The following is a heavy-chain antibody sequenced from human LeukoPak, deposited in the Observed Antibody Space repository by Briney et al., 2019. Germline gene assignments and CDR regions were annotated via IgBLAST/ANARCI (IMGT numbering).Heavy chain of an antibody. J-gene: IGHJ5*02. D-gene: IGHD3-10*01. CDR2: IYPGDSDA. Sequence: GESLKISCKGSGYSFTTYWIGWVRQMPGKGLECLGVIYPGDSDARYSPSFQGQVTISADKSISTAYLQWSSLKASDTAMYYCARQSYSYYGSGSYDNWFDPWGQGTLVTVSS. V-gene: IGHV5-51*01. CDR3: ARQSYSYYGSGSYDNWFDP. CDR1: GYSFTTYW.